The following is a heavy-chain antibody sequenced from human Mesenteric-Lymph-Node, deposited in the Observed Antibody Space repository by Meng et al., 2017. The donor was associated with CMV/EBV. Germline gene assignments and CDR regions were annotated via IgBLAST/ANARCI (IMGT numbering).Heavy chain of an antibody. V-gene: IGHV6-1*01. CDR2: TYYRSKWYN. D-gene: IGHD5-12*01. Sequence: SQTLSLTCAISGDSVSSNSAAWNSIRQSPSRGLEWLGRTYYRSKWYNDYAVSVKSRITINPDTSKNQFSLQLNSVTPEDTAVYYCARVEEYSGYDGYFDYWGQGTLVTVSS. CDR3: ARVEEYSGYDGYFDY. J-gene: IGHJ4*02. CDR1: GDSVSSNSAA.